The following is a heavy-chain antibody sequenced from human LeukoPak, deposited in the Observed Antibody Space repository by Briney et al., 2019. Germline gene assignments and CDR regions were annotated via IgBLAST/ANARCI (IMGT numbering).Heavy chain of an antibody. CDR3: ARDYMTYYYDSSGYFYGMDV. D-gene: IGHD3-22*01. Sequence: ASVKVSCKASGYSFTSYVINWVRQAPGQGLEWMGRISAYNGNTNYAQKLQGRVTMTTDTSTSTAYMELRSLRSDDTAVYYCARDYMTYYYDSSGYFYGMDVWGQGATVTVSS. CDR1: GYSFTSYV. V-gene: IGHV1-18*01. CDR2: ISAYNGNT. J-gene: IGHJ6*02.